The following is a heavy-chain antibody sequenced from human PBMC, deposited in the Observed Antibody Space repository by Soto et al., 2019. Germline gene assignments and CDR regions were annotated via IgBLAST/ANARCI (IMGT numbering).Heavy chain of an antibody. V-gene: IGHV3-23*01. CDR1: GFTFSSYA. J-gene: IGHJ6*03. Sequence: GGSLRLSCAASGFTFSSYAMSWVRQAPGKGLEWVSAISGSGGSTYYADSVKGRFTISRENSKNTLYLQMNSLRAEDTAVYYCAKKGRYDFSRYYYYYYMDVWGKGTTVTVSS. D-gene: IGHD3-3*01. CDR3: AKKGRYDFSRYYYYYYMDV. CDR2: ISGSGGST.